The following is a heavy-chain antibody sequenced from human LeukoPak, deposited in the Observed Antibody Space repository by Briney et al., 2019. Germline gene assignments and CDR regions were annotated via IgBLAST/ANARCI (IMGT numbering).Heavy chain of an antibody. CDR3: ARLSSSWYDFDY. CDR1: GGSISGYY. Sequence: SETLSLTCSVSGGSISGYYWSWIRQVPGERLEWIGYIYYSGSTNYNPSLKSRVTISVDTSKNQFSLKLSSVTAADTAVYYCARLSSSWYDFDYWGQGTLVTVSS. J-gene: IGHJ4*02. CDR2: IYYSGST. D-gene: IGHD6-13*01. V-gene: IGHV4-59*01.